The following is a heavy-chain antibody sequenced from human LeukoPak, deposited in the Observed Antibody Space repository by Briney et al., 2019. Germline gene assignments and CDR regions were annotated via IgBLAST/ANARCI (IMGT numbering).Heavy chain of an antibody. CDR2: IYYSERP. J-gene: IGHJ4*02. D-gene: IGHD3-22*01. CDR3: AGGSNYYDTSSYYQR. CDR1: GVPISSGDYL. V-gene: IGHV4-30-4*02. Sequence: SDTLSLTCTVSGVPISSGDYLWSWIRQPPGKGLEWIGYIYYSERPFYHPSLKSRVTISVDASKNQFSLKLISVTAADAAVFFCAGGSNYYDTSSYYQRWGQGTLVTVSS.